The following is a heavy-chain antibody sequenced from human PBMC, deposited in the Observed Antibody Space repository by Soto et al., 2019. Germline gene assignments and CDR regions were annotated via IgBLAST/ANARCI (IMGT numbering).Heavy chain of an antibody. CDR3: AKDHLPSTVTTPGY. Sequence: QVQLVESGGGVVQPGRSLRLSCAASGFTFSTYGMHWVCQAPGKGLEWVAVISYDGNNKYYADSVKGRFTIARDNSKNTQFLQIDSLRAEDTAVYYCAKDHLPSTVTTPGYWSQGTLVTVSS. CDR1: GFTFSTYG. V-gene: IGHV3-30*18. CDR2: ISYDGNNK. J-gene: IGHJ4*02. D-gene: IGHD4-17*01.